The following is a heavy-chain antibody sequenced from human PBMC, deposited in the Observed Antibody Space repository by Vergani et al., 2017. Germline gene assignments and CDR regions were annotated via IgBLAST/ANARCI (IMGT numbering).Heavy chain of an antibody. V-gene: IGHV1-24*01. CDR3: ATRNRGGAGAGTWFED. CDR2: FDPEDGET. Sequence: QVQLVQSGAEVKKPGASVKVSCKVSAYTLLELSMHWVRQAPGKGLEWMGGFDPEDGETIYAQKLQGRDTMTEDTSTDTAYMELSSLRSEDTAVYYCATRNRGGAGAGTWFEDWGQGTLVTVSS. CDR1: AYTLLELS. J-gene: IGHJ4*02. D-gene: IGHD6-19*01.